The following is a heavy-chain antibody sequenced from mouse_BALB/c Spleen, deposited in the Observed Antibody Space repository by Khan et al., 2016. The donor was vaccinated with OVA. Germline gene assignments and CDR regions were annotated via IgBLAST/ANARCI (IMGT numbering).Heavy chain of an antibody. CDR3: ARRGYDYGRGALFAY. J-gene: IGHJ3*01. Sequence: QVQLQQPGPGLVQPSQSLSITCTVSGFSLVNYSVHWIRQSPGKGLEWLGVIWSAGSTDYNAAFMSRLTITKANSRSQVFFKMNSLQPNDTAIYYGARRGYDYGRGALFAYWGQGTLVTVSA. CDR2: IWSAGST. CDR1: GFSLVNYS. D-gene: IGHD2-4*01. V-gene: IGHV2-2*02.